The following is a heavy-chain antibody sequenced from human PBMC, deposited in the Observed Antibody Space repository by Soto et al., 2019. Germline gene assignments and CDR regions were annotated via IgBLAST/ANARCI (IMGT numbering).Heavy chain of an antibody. Sequence: EVQLVESGGGLVQPGGSLRLSCAASGFTFSSYSMNWVRQAPGKGLEWVSYISSSSSTIYYADSVKGRFTISRDNAKNSLYLQMNSLRAEDTAVYYCAREYYGDYVHWGQGTLVTVSS. CDR3: AREYYGDYVH. CDR2: ISSSSSTI. V-gene: IGHV3-48*01. J-gene: IGHJ4*02. CDR1: GFTFSSYS. D-gene: IGHD4-17*01.